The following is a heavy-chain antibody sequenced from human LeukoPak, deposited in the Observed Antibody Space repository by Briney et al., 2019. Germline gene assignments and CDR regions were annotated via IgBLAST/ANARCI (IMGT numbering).Heavy chain of an antibody. D-gene: IGHD3-16*01. CDR1: GFTFSSYR. CDR2: ISSSSSTI. J-gene: IGHJ4*02. V-gene: IGHV3-48*01. CDR3: AKVDGGGPDY. Sequence: GGSLRLSCAASGFTFSSYRMNWVRQAPGKGLEWVSYISSSSSTIYYADSVKGRFTISRDNAKSSLYLQMNSLRAEDTAVYYCAKVDGGGPDYWGQGTLVTVSS.